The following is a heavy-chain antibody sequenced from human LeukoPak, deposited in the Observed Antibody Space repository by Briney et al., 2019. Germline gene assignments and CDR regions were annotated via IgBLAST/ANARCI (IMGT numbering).Heavy chain of an antibody. Sequence: GGSLRLSCLTSGFTFSTNAMSWVRQAPGKGLEWISGISGSGASTYYADSVTGRFTISRDNSRNTLYLQMNSLRGDDTAIYYCAKDVGKWESLHFFDYWGQGTLVTVSS. CDR3: AKDVGKWESLHFFDY. CDR1: GFTFSTNA. J-gene: IGHJ4*02. D-gene: IGHD1-26*01. V-gene: IGHV3-23*01. CDR2: ISGSGAST.